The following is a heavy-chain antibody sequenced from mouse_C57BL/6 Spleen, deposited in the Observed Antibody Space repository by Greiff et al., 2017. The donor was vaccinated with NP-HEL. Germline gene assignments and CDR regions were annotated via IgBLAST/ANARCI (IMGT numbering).Heavy chain of an antibody. CDR3: ARWHYGSRGKYYFDY. CDR1: GYTFTSYW. CDR2: IDPSDSYT. Sequence: QVQLQQPGAELVKPGASVKLSCKASGYTFTSYWMQWVKQRPGQGLEWIGEIDPSDSYTNYNQKFKGKATLTVDTSSSTAYMQLSSLTSEDSAVYYCARWHYGSRGKYYFDYWGQGTTLTVSS. V-gene: IGHV1-50*01. D-gene: IGHD1-1*01. J-gene: IGHJ2*01.